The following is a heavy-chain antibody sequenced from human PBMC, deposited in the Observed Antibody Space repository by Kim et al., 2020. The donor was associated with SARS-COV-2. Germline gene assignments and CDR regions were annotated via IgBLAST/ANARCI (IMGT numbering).Heavy chain of an antibody. CDR2: IYYSGST. Sequence: SETLSLTCTVSGGSISSSSYYWGWIRQPPGKGLEWIGSIYYSGSTYYNPSLKSRVTISVDTSKNQFSLKLSSVTAADTAVYYCARHYRLWGYSGYIYYYYGMDVWGQGTTVTVSS. CDR1: GGSISSSSYY. CDR3: ARHYRLWGYSGYIYYYYGMDV. D-gene: IGHD5-12*01. J-gene: IGHJ6*02. V-gene: IGHV4-39*01.